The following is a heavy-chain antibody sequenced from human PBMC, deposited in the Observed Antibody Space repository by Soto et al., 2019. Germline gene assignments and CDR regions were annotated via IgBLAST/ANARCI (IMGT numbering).Heavy chain of an antibody. CDR1: EFTFSSYG. Sequence: PGGSLRLSCAASEFTFSSYGMHWVRQAPGKGLEWVAVIWYDGSNKYYADSVKGRFTISRDNSKNTLYLQMNSLRAEDTAVYYCATERLYYYGMDVWGQGTTVTVS. CDR2: IWYDGSNK. CDR3: ATERLYYYGMDV. J-gene: IGHJ6*02. V-gene: IGHV3-33*01.